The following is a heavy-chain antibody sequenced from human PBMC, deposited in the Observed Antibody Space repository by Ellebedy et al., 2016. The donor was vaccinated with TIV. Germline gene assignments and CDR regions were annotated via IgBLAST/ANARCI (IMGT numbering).Heavy chain of an antibody. Sequence: MPSETLSLTCTVSGGSISSYYWSWIRQPPGKGLEWIGYIYYSGSTYYNPSLKSRVTISLDTSKNQFSLNLSSVTAADTAVYYCATGNQWDRLLVYWGQGTLVTVSS. CDR1: GGSISSYY. V-gene: IGHV4-59*12. J-gene: IGHJ4*02. D-gene: IGHD1-26*01. CDR2: IYYSGST. CDR3: ATGNQWDRLLVY.